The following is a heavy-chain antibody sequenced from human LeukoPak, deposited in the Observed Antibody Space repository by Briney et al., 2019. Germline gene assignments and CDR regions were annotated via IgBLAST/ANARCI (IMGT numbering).Heavy chain of an antibody. J-gene: IGHJ3*02. CDR3: ARGPVVVVAAKDAFDI. CDR1: GYIFTSYY. D-gene: IGHD2-15*01. V-gene: IGHV1-46*01. Sequence: ASVKVSCKASGYIFTSYYMHWVRQAPGQGLEWMGIINPSGGSTSYAQKFQGRVTMTRDTSTSTVYMELSSLRSEDTAVYYCARGPVVVVAAKDAFDIWGQGTMVTVSS. CDR2: INPSGGST.